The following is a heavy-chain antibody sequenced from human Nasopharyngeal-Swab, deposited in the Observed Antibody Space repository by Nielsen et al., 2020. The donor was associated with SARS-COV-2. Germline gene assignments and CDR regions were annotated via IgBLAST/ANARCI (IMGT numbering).Heavy chain of an antibody. CDR2: IIPILGIA. Sequence: SVKVSCKASGGTFSSYAISWVRQATGQGVEWLGRIIPILGIATYAQKLQGRVTITADKSTSTAYIELSSLGSEDTAVYYCARGCGSTIFGVVTCYYMDVWGKGTTVTVSS. J-gene: IGHJ6*03. D-gene: IGHD3-3*01. CDR3: ARGCGSTIFGVVTCYYMDV. V-gene: IGHV1-69*04. CDR1: GGTFSSYA.